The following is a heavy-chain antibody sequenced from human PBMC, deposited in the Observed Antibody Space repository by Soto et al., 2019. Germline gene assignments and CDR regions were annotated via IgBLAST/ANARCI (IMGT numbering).Heavy chain of an antibody. CDR1: DGSISSYY. Sequence: QVQLQESGPRLVKPSETLSLTCTMSDGSISSYYWSWVRQPPGKGLEWIGSTHYSGSTNYNPSLKSRVTISVDTSKNLFSLNLNSVTAADTAVYYCASRWGRAYYGMDVWAQGTTVTVSS. CDR3: ASRWGRAYYGMDV. V-gene: IGHV4-59*12. CDR2: THYSGST. D-gene: IGHD3-16*01. J-gene: IGHJ6*02.